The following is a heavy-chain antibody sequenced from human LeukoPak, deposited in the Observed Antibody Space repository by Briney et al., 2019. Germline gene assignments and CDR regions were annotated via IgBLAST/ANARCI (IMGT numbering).Heavy chain of an antibody. CDR1: GGSFSGYY. J-gene: IGHJ4*02. CDR2: INHSGST. V-gene: IGHV4-34*01. Sequence: SETLSLTCAVYGGSFSGYYWSWIRQPPGKGLEWIGEINHSGSTNYNPSLKSRVTISVDTSKNQFSLKLSSVTAADTAVYYCARLVRRFGELNDYWGQGTLVTVPS. D-gene: IGHD3-16*01. CDR3: ARLVRRFGELNDY.